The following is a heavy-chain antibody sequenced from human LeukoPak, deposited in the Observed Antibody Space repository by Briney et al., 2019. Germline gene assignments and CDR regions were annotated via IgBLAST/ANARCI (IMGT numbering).Heavy chain of an antibody. Sequence: GGSLRLSCAASGFTVSSNYMSWVRQAPGKGLEWVSVIYSGGSTDYADSVKGRFTISRDYSTNTVYLQMNSPRVEDTAVYYCAKDHYYGSGTYSSEHFDYWGQGTLVTVSS. D-gene: IGHD3-10*01. J-gene: IGHJ4*02. CDR2: IYSGGST. CDR1: GFTVSSNY. V-gene: IGHV3-53*05. CDR3: AKDHYYGSGTYSSEHFDY.